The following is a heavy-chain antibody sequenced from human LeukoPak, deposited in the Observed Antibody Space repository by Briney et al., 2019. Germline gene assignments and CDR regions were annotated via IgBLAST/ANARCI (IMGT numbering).Heavy chain of an antibody. V-gene: IGHV3-9*01. CDR2: ISRNSGSI. Sequence: GGSLRLSCAASGFTFDDYAMHWVRQAPGEGLEWVSGISRNSGSIGYADSVKGRFTISRDNAKNSLYLQMNSLRAEDTALYYCAKDIWSNYGSGSLNAFDIWGQGTMVTVSS. CDR1: GFTFDDYA. CDR3: AKDIWSNYGSGSLNAFDI. J-gene: IGHJ3*02. D-gene: IGHD3-10*01.